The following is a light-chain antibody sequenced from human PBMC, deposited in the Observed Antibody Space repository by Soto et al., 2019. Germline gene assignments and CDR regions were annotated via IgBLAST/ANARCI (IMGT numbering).Light chain of an antibody. CDR1: QSVSNNY. CDR3: QQYGRSPPYT. J-gene: IGKJ2*01. V-gene: IGKV3-20*01. CDR2: GSS. Sequence: EVVLTQSPGTLSLSPGERASLSCRASQSVSNNYLAWYQQKPGQSPKLLIFGSSDRATDIADRFSGSGSGTEVYLNISRLEPEDFAVYYCQQYGRSPPYTFGQGTKLEIK.